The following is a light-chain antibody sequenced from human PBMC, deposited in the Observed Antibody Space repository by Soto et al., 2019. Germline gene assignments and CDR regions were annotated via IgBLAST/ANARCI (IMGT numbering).Light chain of an antibody. CDR3: QQRSNWHIT. CDR2: DAS. J-gene: IGKJ5*01. V-gene: IGKV3D-20*02. CDR1: QSVSSTY. Sequence: EIVFPQSPGTLSLSPGARATLSCRASQSVSSTYLAWYQQKPSQAPRLLIYDASNRATGIPARFSGSGSGTDFTLTISSLEPEDFAVYYCQQRSNWHITFGQGTRLEIK.